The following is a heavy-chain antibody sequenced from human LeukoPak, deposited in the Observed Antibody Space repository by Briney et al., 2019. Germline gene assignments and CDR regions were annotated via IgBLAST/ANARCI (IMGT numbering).Heavy chain of an antibody. CDR2: INHSGST. CDR1: GGSFSGYY. V-gene: IGHV4-34*01. Sequence: PSETLSLTCAVYGGSFSGYYWSWTRQPPGKGLEWIGEINHSGSTNYNPSLKSRVTISVDTSKNQFSLKLSSVTAADTAVYYCARHLPYYYMDVWGKGTTVTVSS. CDR3: ARHLPYYYMDV. J-gene: IGHJ6*03.